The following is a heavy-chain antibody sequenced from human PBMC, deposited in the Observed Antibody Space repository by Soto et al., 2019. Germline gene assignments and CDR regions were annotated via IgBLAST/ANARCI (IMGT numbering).Heavy chain of an antibody. CDR2: ISAYNGNT. Sequence: GASVKVSCKASGYTFTSYGISWVRQAPGQGLEWMGWISAYNGNTNYAQKLQGRVTMTTDTSTSTAYMELRSLRSDDTAVYYCALIITMVRGVIITTDAIDIWGQGTMVTVSS. D-gene: IGHD3-10*01. CDR1: GYTFTSYG. J-gene: IGHJ3*02. V-gene: IGHV1-18*01. CDR3: ALIITMVRGVIITTDAIDI.